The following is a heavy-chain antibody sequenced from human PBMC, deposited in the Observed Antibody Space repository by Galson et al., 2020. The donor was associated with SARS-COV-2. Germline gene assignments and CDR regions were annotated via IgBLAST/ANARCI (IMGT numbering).Heavy chain of an antibody. CDR1: GFTFSSYA. D-gene: IGHD1-26*01. CDR2: ISGSGGST. V-gene: IGHV3-23*01. CDR3: AKDLLPSGSYPFDAFDI. J-gene: IGHJ3*02. Sequence: GESLKISCAASGFTFSSYAMSWVRQAPGKGLEWVSAISGSGGSTYYADSVKGRFTISRDNSKNTLYLQMNSLRAEDTAVYYCAKDLLPSGSYPFDAFDIWGQGTMVTVSS.